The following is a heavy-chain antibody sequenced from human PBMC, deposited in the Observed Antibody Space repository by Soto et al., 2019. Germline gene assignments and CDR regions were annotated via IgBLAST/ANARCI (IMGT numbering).Heavy chain of an antibody. Sequence: QVQLVQSGAEVKKPGASVRVSCKASGYVFPSYDITWVRQAPGHGLERMGWVNPGSGYKGYAQNFQGRVTLTRNMSISTVYMELSSLRSEETAVYYCARADPRHYYMDVWGKGTTVTVSS. CDR2: VNPGSGYK. CDR3: ARADPRHYYMDV. V-gene: IGHV1-8*01. J-gene: IGHJ6*03. CDR1: GYVFPSYD.